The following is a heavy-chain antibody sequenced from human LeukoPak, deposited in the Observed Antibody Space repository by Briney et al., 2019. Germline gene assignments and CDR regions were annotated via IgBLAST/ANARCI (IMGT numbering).Heavy chain of an antibody. CDR2: IGSNGVST. J-gene: IGHJ6*03. D-gene: IGHD6-19*01. Sequence: GGSLRLSCAASGFTFSNYAMYWVRQAPGKGLEYVSGIGSNGVSTYYANSVKDRFTISRDNSKNTLYLQMGSLRAEDMAVYYCARDKDSGWYYHYYMDVWGKGTTVTVSS. CDR1: GFTFSNYA. V-gene: IGHV3-64*01. CDR3: ARDKDSGWYYHYYMDV.